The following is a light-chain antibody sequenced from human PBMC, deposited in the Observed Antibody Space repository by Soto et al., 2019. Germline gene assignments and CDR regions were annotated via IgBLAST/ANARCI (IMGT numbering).Light chain of an antibody. J-gene: IGLJ3*02. CDR3: ATWDDRLSAWV. V-gene: IGLV1-47*01. Sequence: QAVLTQPPSASGTPGQRVTISCSGRSSNIGSNYVYWYQQFPGTAPKLLISRNNQRSSGVPDRYSGSKSGTSASLAISRLRSEDEADYYCATWDDRLSAWVFGGGTKVTVL. CDR1: SSNIGSNY. CDR2: RNN.